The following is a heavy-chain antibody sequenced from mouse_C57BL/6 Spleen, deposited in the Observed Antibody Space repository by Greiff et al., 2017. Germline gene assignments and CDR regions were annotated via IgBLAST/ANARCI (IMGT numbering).Heavy chain of an antibody. CDR3: ARKEAAQATGFAY. CDR2: INPGSGGT. D-gene: IGHD3-2*02. Sequence: QVQLKESGAELVRPGTSVKVSCKASGYAFTNYLIEWVKQRPGQGLEWIGVINPGSGGTNYNEKFKGKATLTADKSSSTAYMQLSSLTSEDSAVYFCARKEAAQATGFAYWGQGTLVTVSA. V-gene: IGHV1-54*01. CDR1: GYAFTNYL. J-gene: IGHJ3*01.